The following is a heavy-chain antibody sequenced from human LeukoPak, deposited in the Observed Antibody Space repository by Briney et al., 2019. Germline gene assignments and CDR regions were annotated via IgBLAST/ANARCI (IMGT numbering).Heavy chain of an antibody. Sequence: GGSLRLSCAASGFTFSSYAMSWVRQAPGKGLEWVSAISGSGGSTYYADSVKGRFTISRDNSRNTLYLQMNSLRAEDTAVYYCAKASGNMVATLRYWGQGTLVTVSS. J-gene: IGHJ4*02. CDR1: GFTFSSYA. CDR2: ISGSGGST. CDR3: AKASGNMVATLRY. V-gene: IGHV3-23*01. D-gene: IGHD4-23*01.